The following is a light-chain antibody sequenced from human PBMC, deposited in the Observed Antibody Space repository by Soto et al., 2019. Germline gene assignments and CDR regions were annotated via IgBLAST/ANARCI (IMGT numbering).Light chain of an antibody. CDR2: GAS. CDR1: QSVRSN. CDR3: EHYNLWSM. Sequence: EIVMTQSPATLSVSPGERVTLSCRASQSVRSNLAWYQQKPGQVPRVLIYGASTRAIGIPDRFSGSGSGTEFTLTISILQSVYLAFYKCEHYNLWSMLGGGTKVEIQ. J-gene: IGKJ4*02. V-gene: IGKV3-15*01.